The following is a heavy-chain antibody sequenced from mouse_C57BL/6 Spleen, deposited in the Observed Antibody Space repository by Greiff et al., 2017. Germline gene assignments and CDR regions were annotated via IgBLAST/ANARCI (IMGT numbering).Heavy chain of an antibody. Sequence: EVQLQQSGPELVQPGDSVTISCKASGYSFTGYFMNWVLQSHGKRLEWIGRITPYYGDTFYNQKFTGKATLTVDKSSITAHMELRSLTSEDSAVYYCAREMTTLYYYSRDYWGQGTSVTVAS. D-gene: IGHD2-4*01. CDR2: ITPYYGDT. CDR3: AREMTTLYYYSRDY. V-gene: IGHV1-20*01. CDR1: GYSFTGYF. J-gene: IGHJ4*01.